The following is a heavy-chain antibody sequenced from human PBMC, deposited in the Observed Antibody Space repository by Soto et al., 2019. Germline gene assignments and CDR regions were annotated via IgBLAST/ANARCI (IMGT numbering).Heavy chain of an antibody. CDR1: GGSFNGYS. D-gene: IGHD2-8*02. CDR3: ARDKITGLFDY. V-gene: IGHV4-34*01. CDR2: INHTGST. J-gene: IGHJ4*02. Sequence: NPSETLSLTCAVYGGSFNGYSWTWIRQPPGTGLEWIGEINHTGSTNYNPSLKSRVTISVDTSKNQFSLKLTSVTAADTAVYYCARDKITGLFDYWGQGTLVTVS.